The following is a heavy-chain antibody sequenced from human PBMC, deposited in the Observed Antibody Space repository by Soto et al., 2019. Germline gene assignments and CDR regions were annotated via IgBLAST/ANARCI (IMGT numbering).Heavy chain of an antibody. CDR1: GGSISSYY. CDR3: ARQDAAAAPVDY. J-gene: IGHJ4*02. V-gene: IGHV4-59*08. Sequence: SATLSLTCTVSGGSISSYYWSWIRQPPGKGLEWIGYIYYSGSTNYNPSLKSRVTISVDTSKNQFSLKLSSVTAADTAVYYCARQDAAAAPVDYWGQGTLVTVSS. CDR2: IYYSGST. D-gene: IGHD6-13*01.